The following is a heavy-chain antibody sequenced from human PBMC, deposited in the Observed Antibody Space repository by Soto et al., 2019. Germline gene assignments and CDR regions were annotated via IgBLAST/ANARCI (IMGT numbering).Heavy chain of an antibody. J-gene: IGHJ4*02. V-gene: IGHV4-39*01. CDR2: FYYSGTT. Sequence: SETLSLTCTVSGDSITASYSNWAWIRQPPGKGLEWIGTFYYSGTTSQNPPLRSRITISGGTSRNQFSLNLRSVTAADSSVYYCAKLVRDDVRRSDLDHWGQGTLVTVSS. CDR3: AKLVRDDVRRSDLDH. D-gene: IGHD3-10*02. CDR1: GDSITASYSN.